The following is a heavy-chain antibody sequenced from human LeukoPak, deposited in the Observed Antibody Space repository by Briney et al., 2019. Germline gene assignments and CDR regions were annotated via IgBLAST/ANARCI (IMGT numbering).Heavy chain of an antibody. CDR1: GYSFTTYG. Sequence: GESLKISCKASGYSFTTYGIGWVRQMPGKGLEWMGIIYPGDSDTRYSPSFRGQVTISADKSITTAYLQWSSLKASDTAMYYCAKRGATDWYHLDAFDIWGQGTMVTVSS. V-gene: IGHV5-51*01. D-gene: IGHD3-9*01. CDR3: AKRGATDWYHLDAFDI. J-gene: IGHJ3*02. CDR2: IYPGDSDT.